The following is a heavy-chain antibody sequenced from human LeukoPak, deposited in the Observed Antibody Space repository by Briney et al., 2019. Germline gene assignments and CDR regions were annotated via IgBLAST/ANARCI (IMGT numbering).Heavy chain of an antibody. J-gene: IGHJ4*02. CDR3: ARSSLRYFDWTLRGSRFDY. Sequence: SETLSLTCTVSGGSISSYYWSWIRQPPGRGLEWIAYIYYSGSANYNPSLKSRVTISVDTSKNQFSLNLSSVTAADTAVYYCARSSLRYFDWTLRGSRFDYWGQGTLITVSS. CDR2: IYYSGSA. V-gene: IGHV4-59*08. D-gene: IGHD3-9*01. CDR1: GGSISSYY.